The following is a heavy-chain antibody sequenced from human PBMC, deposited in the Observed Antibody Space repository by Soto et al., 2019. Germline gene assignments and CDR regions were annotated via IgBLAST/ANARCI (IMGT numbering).Heavy chain of an antibody. V-gene: IGHV1-8*01. J-gene: IGHJ4*02. Sequence: QVQLVQSGAEVKKPGASVKVSCKAFGYTFTSYDIIWVRQATGQGLEWMGWMNPNSDNTGDAQKFQGRATMTRNTSIATAYMELSSLRSEDTAVYYCARGTRTADYWGQGTLVTVSS. CDR2: MNPNSDNT. CDR1: GYTFTSYD. CDR3: ARGTRTADY.